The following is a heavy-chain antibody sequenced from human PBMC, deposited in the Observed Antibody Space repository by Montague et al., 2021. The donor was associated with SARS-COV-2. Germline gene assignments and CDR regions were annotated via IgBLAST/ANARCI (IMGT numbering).Heavy chain of an antibody. J-gene: IGHJ4*02. CDR2: IYHSGST. D-gene: IGHD6-13*01. Sequence: SETLSLTCGVSGGSISSSHCWSWVRQPPRKGLEYIREIYHSGSTXYNPSLKSRVTISIEKSKNQFSLRMRSVTAADTAVYYCARVASAGAGVDYWGQGTVVTVSS. V-gene: IGHV4-4*02. CDR1: GGSISSSHC. CDR3: ARVASAGAGVDY.